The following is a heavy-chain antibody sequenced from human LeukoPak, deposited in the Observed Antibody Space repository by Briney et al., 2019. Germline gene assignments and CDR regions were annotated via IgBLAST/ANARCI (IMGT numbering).Heavy chain of an antibody. Sequence: VASVKVSCKASGYTFTGYYMHWVRQAPGQGLEWMGWINPSSGGTNYAQKFQGRVTMTRDTSISTAYMELSRLRSDDTAVYHCARAQYSSSGFDYWGQGTLVTVSS. CDR3: ARAQYSSSGFDY. CDR1: GYTFTGYY. V-gene: IGHV1-2*02. D-gene: IGHD6-6*01. J-gene: IGHJ4*02. CDR2: INPSSGGT.